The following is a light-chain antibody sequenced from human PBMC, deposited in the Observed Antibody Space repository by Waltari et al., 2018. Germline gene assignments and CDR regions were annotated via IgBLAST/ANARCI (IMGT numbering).Light chain of an antibody. CDR1: PTLLYSSNNKNY. Sequence: DIVMTQSPDSLAVSLGERATINCKYSPTLLYSSNNKNYLAWYQQKPGQPPKLLIYWASARESGVPDRFSGSGSGTDFTLTISSLQAEDVAVYYCQQYYSTPPTFGQGTRLEIK. J-gene: IGKJ5*01. CDR3: QQYYSTPPT. V-gene: IGKV4-1*01. CDR2: WAS.